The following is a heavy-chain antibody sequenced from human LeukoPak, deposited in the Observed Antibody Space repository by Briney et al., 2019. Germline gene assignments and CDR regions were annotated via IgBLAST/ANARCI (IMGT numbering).Heavy chain of an antibody. CDR1: GASISTTDHY. V-gene: IGHV4-30-4*01. D-gene: IGHD4-17*01. CDR2: IYYGGST. CDR3: ARIKAGDYNQDLDY. Sequence: SETLSLTCTVSGASISTTDHYWSWLRQPPGKGLEWIGYIYYGGSTFYNPSLKSRVTISLDMSRNQFSLKLNSVTAADTAVYYCARIKAGDYNQDLDYWGQGTLVTVSS. J-gene: IGHJ4*02.